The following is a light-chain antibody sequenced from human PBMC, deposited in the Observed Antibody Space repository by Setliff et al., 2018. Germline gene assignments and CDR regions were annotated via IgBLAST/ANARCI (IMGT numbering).Light chain of an antibody. CDR2: DVS. Sequence: ALTQPASVSGSPGQSITISCTGTSSDVGGSNYVSWFQQHPGKAPKLMIYDVSNRPSGVSNRFSGSKSGNTASLTISGLQAEDEADYHCSSYTSSNTWVFGGGTKGTVL. CDR3: SSYTSSNTWV. CDR1: SSDVGGSNY. V-gene: IGLV2-14*03. J-gene: IGLJ3*02.